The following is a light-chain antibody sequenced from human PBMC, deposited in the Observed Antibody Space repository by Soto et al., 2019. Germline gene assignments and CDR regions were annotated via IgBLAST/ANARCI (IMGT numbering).Light chain of an antibody. J-gene: IGKJ3*01. CDR2: LGS. CDR3: MQALQTPPT. Sequence: DLVMTQSPLSLPVTPGEPASISCRSSQSLLHSNGYNYLDWYLQKPAQSPQLLIYLGSNRASGVPDRFSGSGSGTDFTLKISRVEAEDVGVYYCMQALQTPPTFGHGTKVDIK. V-gene: IGKV2-28*01. CDR1: QSLLHSNGYNY.